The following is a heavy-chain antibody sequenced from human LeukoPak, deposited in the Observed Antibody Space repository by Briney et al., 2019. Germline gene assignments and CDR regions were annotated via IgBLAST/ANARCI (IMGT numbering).Heavy chain of an antibody. Sequence: PSETLSLTCAVSGYAINNVYYWGCIRQPPGKGLEWIGSIYPAGSTDYYPSLKSRVTLSVDTSENQFSLKLSSVTPADTAVYYCARDPGAKGFDYWGQGTLVTVPS. CDR3: ARDPGAKGFDY. CDR1: GYAINNVYY. CDR2: IYPAGST. V-gene: IGHV4-38-2*02. J-gene: IGHJ4*02.